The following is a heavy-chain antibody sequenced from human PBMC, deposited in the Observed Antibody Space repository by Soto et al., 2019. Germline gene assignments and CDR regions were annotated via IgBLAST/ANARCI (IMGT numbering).Heavy chain of an antibody. J-gene: IGHJ5*02. CDR1: GYTFTSYG. D-gene: IGHD4-17*01. CDR3: ARETDYGKHGGWFDP. Sequence: ASVKVSCKASGYTFTSYGTSWVRQAPGQGLEWMGWISAYNGNTNYAQKLQGRVTMTTDTSTSTAYMELRSLRSDDTAVYYCARETDYGKHGGWFDPWGQGTLVTVSS. V-gene: IGHV1-18*01. CDR2: ISAYNGNT.